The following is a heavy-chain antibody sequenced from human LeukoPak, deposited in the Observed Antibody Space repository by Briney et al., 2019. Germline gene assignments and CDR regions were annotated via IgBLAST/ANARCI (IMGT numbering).Heavy chain of an antibody. CDR3: ARGGSDYGDYVGAFDI. D-gene: IGHD4-17*01. V-gene: IGHV4-34*01. J-gene: IGHJ3*02. CDR2: INHSGST. CDR1: GGSFSGYY. Sequence: PPETLSLTCAVYGGSFSGYYWSWIRQPPGKGLEWIGEINHSGSTNYNPSLKSRVKSRVTKSLDTSKNQFSLKLSSVTAADTAVYYCARGGSDYGDYVGAFDIWGQGTMVTVSS.